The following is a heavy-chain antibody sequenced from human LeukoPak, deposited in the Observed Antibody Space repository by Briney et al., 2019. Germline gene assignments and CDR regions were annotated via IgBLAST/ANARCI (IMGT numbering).Heavy chain of an antibody. Sequence: ASVTLSCKASGYTLTSYGISWVRHAPGQGLEWMGWISGYNGDTNYEQKVQGRVTMTTDTSTNTAYMELRSLRSDDTAVYYCARDLGSNFYYALDYWGQGTLATVSS. CDR1: GYTLTSYG. CDR3: ARDLGSNFYYALDY. J-gene: IGHJ4*02. CDR2: ISGYNGDT. D-gene: IGHD3-22*01. V-gene: IGHV1-18*01.